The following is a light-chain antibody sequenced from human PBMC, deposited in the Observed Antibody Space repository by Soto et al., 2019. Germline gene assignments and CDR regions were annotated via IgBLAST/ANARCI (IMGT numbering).Light chain of an antibody. V-gene: IGLV2-14*01. J-gene: IGLJ1*01. CDR1: SSDVGGYNY. Sequence: QSALTQPASVSGSPGQSITISCTGTSSDVGGYNYVSWYQQHPGKAPKLMIYEVSNRPSGLSNRFSGSKSGNTASLTISGLQAEDEAHYYCRSYTTTNTYVFGTGTKLTVL. CDR2: EVS. CDR3: RSYTTTNTYV.